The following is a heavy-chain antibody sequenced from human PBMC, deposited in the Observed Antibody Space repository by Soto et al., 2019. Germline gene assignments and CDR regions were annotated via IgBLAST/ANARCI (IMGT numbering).Heavy chain of an antibody. V-gene: IGHV4-34*01. CDR3: ARTIFSGSWYYFDS. CDR1: GGSFSAYY. J-gene: IGHJ4*02. D-gene: IGHD6-13*01. CDR2: ITQSGST. Sequence: PSETLSLTCAVYGGSFSAYYWSWIRQPPGKGMEWIGEITQSGSTNYNPSLKSRVTISVDSSKNQFSLKLDSVTAADTAVYYCARTIFSGSWYYFDSWGLGTLVTVSS.